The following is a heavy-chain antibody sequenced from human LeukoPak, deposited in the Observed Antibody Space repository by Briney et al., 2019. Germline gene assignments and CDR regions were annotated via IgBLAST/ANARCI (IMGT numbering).Heavy chain of an antibody. CDR1: GYTFTSYG. Sequence: ASVKVSCKASGYTFTSYGISWVRQAPGKGLEWVSAIDSGGNTYSADSVKGRFTTSRDNSKNTLYLQINSLRAEDTAIYYCARRIGGTWFDFWGQGTLVTVSS. D-gene: IGHD2-15*01. J-gene: IGHJ4*02. CDR3: ARRIGGTWFDF. V-gene: IGHV3-23*01. CDR2: IDSGGNT.